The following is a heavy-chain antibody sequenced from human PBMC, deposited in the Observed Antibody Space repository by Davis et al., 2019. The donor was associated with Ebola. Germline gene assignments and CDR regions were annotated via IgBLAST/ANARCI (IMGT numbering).Heavy chain of an antibody. CDR1: GGSFSGYY. D-gene: IGHD2-15*01. CDR3: ATPIGYCSGGSCYSDFGY. CDR2: ISHGGVT. J-gene: IGHJ4*02. V-gene: IGHV4-34*01. Sequence: SETLSLTCAVYGGSFSGYYWSWIRQPTGKGMEWIGQISHGGVTNYNPSLKSRVTISVDTSKNQFSLKLSSVTAADTAVYYCATPIGYCSGGSCYSDFGYWGQGTLVTVSS.